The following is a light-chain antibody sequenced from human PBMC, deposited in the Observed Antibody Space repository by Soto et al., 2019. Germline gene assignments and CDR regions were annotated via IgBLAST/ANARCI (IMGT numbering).Light chain of an antibody. CDR3: QQYDRSPLT. V-gene: IGKV3-20*01. CDR1: QSVSSDY. Sequence: EIVLTQSPGTLSLSPGERAILSCRASQSVSSDYLAWYQQRPGQAPRLLIFGAFSAATGIPDRFSGSGSGTHFTLTISRLEPEDLAVYYCQQYDRSPLTFGGGTKVEIK. CDR2: GAF. J-gene: IGKJ4*01.